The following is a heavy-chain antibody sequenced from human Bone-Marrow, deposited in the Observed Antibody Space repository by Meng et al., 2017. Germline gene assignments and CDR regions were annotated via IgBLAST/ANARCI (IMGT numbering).Heavy chain of an antibody. CDR2: IKPNSGGT. CDR1: GYTLTGYY. J-gene: IGHJ4*02. D-gene: IGHD1-26*01. CDR3: ATRHKWELVSFDY. Sequence: GERAQCGGWGKKPGASVEVSCQAFGYTLTGYYKELGRQAPGQGVEWMGRIKPNSGGTNCAKKFQGRVTMTRDTSISTAYMELSRLRSDDTAVYYCATRHKWELVSFDYWGQGTLVTVSS. V-gene: IGHV1-2*06.